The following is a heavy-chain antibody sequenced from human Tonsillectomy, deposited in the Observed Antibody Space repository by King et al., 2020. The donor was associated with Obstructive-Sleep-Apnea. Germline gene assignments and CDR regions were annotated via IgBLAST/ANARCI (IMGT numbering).Heavy chain of an antibody. CDR1: GGSISSFY. CDR2: LYHTGST. CDR3: AKWHQYGGTRYYFDY. J-gene: IGHJ4*02. Sequence: QLQLQESGPGLVKPSETLSLTCTVSGGSISSFYWSWIRQPPGKGLEWLGHLYHTGSTNYNPSLKSRVTISVDTSKKHFSLRLSSVTAADTAVYYCAKWHQYGGTRYYFDYWGQGTLVTVSS. V-gene: IGHV4-59*01. D-gene: IGHD2-8*01.